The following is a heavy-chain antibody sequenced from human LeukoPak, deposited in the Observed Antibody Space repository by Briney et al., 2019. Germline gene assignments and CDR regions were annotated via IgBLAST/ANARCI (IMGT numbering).Heavy chain of an antibody. D-gene: IGHD3-3*01. Sequence: GGSLRLSCAASGFTFSSYAMSWVRQAPGKGLEWVSAISGSGGSTYYADSVKGRFTISRDNSKNTLYLQMNSLRAEDTAVYYCAKGMGYYDFWSGYYEAENYYYYGMDVWGQGPRSPSP. V-gene: IGHV3-23*01. J-gene: IGHJ6*02. CDR3: AKGMGYYDFWSGYYEAENYYYYGMDV. CDR2: ISGSGGST. CDR1: GFTFSSYA.